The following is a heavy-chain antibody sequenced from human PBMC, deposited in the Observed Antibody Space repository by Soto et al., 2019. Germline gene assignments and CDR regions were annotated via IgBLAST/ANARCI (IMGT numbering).Heavy chain of an antibody. CDR1: GLTFTVNY. V-gene: IGHV1-2*02. CDR2: INPNSGGT. Sequence: ASVNVCCKDSGLTFTVNYIHWVRQAHEKGLEWMGWINPNSGGTSYAQKFQGRVTMTRDTSITTAYMELSRLSSDDTAVYYCAKSGSFFTPSLGYFDYCGQGTLVTVSS. J-gene: IGHJ4*02. CDR3: AKSGSFFTPSLGYFDY. D-gene: IGHD1-26*01.